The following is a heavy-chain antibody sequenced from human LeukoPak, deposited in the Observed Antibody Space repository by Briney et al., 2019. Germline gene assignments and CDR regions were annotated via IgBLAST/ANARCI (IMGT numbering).Heavy chain of an antibody. V-gene: IGHV3-48*01. CDR2: ISSSSSTI. D-gene: IGHD3-9*01. CDR3: ARTNYDILTGHYDYYYYGMDV. CDR1: GFNLGAYT. J-gene: IGHJ6*02. Sequence: PGGSLRLSCAASGFNLGAYTINWVRQAPGKGLEWVSYISSSSSTIYYADSVKGRFTISRDNAKNSLYLQMNSLRAEDTAVYYCARTNYDILTGHYDYYYYGMDVWGQGTTVTVSS.